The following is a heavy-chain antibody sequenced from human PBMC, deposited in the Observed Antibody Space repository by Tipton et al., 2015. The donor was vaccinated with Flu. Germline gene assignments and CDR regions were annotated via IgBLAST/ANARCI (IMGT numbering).Heavy chain of an antibody. D-gene: IGHD3-10*01. J-gene: IGHJ4*02. CDR3: ARGRITMVRGVIIKGDFDY. V-gene: IGHV4-34*01. CDR2: INHSGST. Sequence: TLSLTFAVYGGSFSGYYWSWIRQPPGKGLEWIGEINHSGSTNYNPSLKSRVTISVDTSKNQFSLKLSSVTAADTAVYYCARGRITMVRGVIIKGDFDYWGQGTLVTVSS. CDR1: GGSFSGYY.